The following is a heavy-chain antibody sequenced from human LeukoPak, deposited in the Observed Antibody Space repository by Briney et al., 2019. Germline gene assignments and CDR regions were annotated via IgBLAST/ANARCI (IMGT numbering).Heavy chain of an antibody. CDR1: GFTVSSNY. Sequence: GGSLRLSCAASGFTVSSNYMSWVRQAPGKGLEWVSVIYNGGSTYYADSVKGRFTISRDNSKNTLYLQMNSLRAEDTVVYYCARVRGTDAFDIWGQGTMVTVSS. J-gene: IGHJ3*02. V-gene: IGHV3-53*01. CDR2: IYNGGST. D-gene: IGHD1-14*01. CDR3: ARVRGTDAFDI.